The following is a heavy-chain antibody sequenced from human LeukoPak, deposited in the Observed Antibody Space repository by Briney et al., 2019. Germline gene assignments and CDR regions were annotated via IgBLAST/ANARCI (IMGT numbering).Heavy chain of an antibody. CDR1: GGTFSSYA. CDR3: ARDSRPSYDSSGYYYPGDY. Sequence: GASVKVSCKASGGTFSSYAISWVRQAPGQGLEWMGRIIPIFGTANYAQKFQGRVTITTDESTSTAYMELSSLRSEDTAVYYCARDSRPSYDSSGYYYPGDYWGQGTLVTVSS. CDR2: IIPIFGTA. J-gene: IGHJ4*02. V-gene: IGHV1-69*05. D-gene: IGHD3-22*01.